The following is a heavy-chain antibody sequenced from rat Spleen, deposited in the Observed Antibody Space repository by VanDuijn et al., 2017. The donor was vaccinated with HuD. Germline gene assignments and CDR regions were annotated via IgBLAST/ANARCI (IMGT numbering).Heavy chain of an antibody. D-gene: IGHD1-4*01. J-gene: IGHJ4*01. CDR1: GITFSNYN. V-gene: IGHV5-29*01. CDR3: ARNPGIRVMDA. CDR2: IIYDGSST. Sequence: EVQLVESGGGLVQPGGTLKLSCAASGITFSNYNMAWVRQAPTKGLEWVATIIYDGSSTYYRDSVKGRFTISRDNAKSTLYLQMSKLGSEDTAIYYCARNPGIRVMDAWGQGASVTVSS.